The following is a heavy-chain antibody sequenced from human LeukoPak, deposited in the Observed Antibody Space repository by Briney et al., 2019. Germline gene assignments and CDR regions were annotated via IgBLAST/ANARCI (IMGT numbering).Heavy chain of an antibody. CDR2: IYYSGST. Sequence: SETLSLTCTVSGGSISSYYWSWIRQPPGKGLEWIGYIYYSGSTNYNPSLKSRVTISVDTSKNQFSLKLSSVTAADTAVYYCARFTVTTDWGNWFDPWGQGTLVTVSS. D-gene: IGHD4-17*01. CDR3: ARFTVTTDWGNWFDP. V-gene: IGHV4-59*01. J-gene: IGHJ5*02. CDR1: GGSISSYY.